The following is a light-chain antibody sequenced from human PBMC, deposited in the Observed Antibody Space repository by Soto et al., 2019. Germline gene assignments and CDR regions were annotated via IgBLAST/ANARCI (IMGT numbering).Light chain of an antibody. CDR2: DAY. J-gene: IGKJ5*01. Sequence: VLTQSPVTLSLSPGERATLSCRASQSFRGLLAWYQQKPGQAPRLLIYDAYNRATGIPPRFSGSGSGTDFTITISSLQSEDFAVYYGQQYNKWPQTFGQGTRLEIK. V-gene: IGKV3-11*01. CDR1: QSFRGL. CDR3: QQYNKWPQT.